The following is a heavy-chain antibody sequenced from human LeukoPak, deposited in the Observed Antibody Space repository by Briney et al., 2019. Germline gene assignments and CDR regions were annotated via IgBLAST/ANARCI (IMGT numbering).Heavy chain of an antibody. V-gene: IGHV5-51*01. J-gene: IGHJ4*02. D-gene: IGHD6-13*01. CDR1: GYSFTSYW. CDR2: IYPGDSGT. Sequence: GESLKISCKGSGYSFTSYWIGWVRQMPGKGLEWMGIIYPGDSGTRYSPSFQGQVTISADKSISTAYLQWSSLKASDTAMYYCARQGLAYSSSWYPQIDYWGQGTLVTVSS. CDR3: ARQGLAYSSSWYPQIDY.